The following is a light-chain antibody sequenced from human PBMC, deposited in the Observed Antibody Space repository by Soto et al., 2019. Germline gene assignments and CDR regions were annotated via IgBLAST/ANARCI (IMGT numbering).Light chain of an antibody. V-gene: IGKV3-15*01. Sequence: IIMTQSPATLSVSPGQRVTFSCRASQSISSNLAWYQQKPGQAPRLLIYGASTRDTHIPDRFSGTGSETEFALSVSSLQCEDFAIYYCQQYYDWPLVTFGGGTRVEI. CDR2: GAS. CDR1: QSISSN. CDR3: QQYYDWPLVT. J-gene: IGKJ4*01.